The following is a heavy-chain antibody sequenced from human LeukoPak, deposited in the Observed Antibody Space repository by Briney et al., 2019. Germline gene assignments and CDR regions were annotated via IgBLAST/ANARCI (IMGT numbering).Heavy chain of an antibody. CDR1: GFTFSSYG. Sequence: PGGSLRLSCAASGFTFSSYGMHWVRQAPGKGLEWVAFIRYDGSNKYHADSVKGRFTISRDYSKNTLYLQMNSLRAEDTAVYYCAKIGESYGTGAFDIWGQGTMVTVSS. V-gene: IGHV3-30*02. CDR2: IRYDGSNK. D-gene: IGHD3-3*01. CDR3: AKIGESYGTGAFDI. J-gene: IGHJ3*02.